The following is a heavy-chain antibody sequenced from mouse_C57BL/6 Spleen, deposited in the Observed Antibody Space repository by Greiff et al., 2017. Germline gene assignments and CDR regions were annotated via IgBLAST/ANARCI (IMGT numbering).Heavy chain of an antibody. CDR1: GFNIQDYY. CDR2: FDPEDGET. Sequence: EVQLQESGAELVKPGASVKLSCTASGFNIQDYYMHWVKQRTEQGLKWIGRFDPEDGETKYAPKFQGKATITADTSSNTAYLQLSSLTSEDTAVYYCARYDYGSSVYAMDYWGQGTSVTVSS. V-gene: IGHV14-2*01. CDR3: ARYDYGSSVYAMDY. J-gene: IGHJ4*01. D-gene: IGHD1-1*01.